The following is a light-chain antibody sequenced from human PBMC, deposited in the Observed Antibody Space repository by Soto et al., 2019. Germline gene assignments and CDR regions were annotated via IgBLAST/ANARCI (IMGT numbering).Light chain of an antibody. J-gene: IGKJ2*01. V-gene: IGKV1-5*03. CDR3: QQYNSYPYT. CDR2: KAS. CDR1: QSISSW. Sequence: DIQITQSPSTLSASVGDRVTITCRAGQSISSWLAWYQQKPGKAPNLLIYKASSLESGVPSRFSGSGSGTEFTLTISSLQPDDFATYYCQQYNSYPYTFGQGTKLEIK.